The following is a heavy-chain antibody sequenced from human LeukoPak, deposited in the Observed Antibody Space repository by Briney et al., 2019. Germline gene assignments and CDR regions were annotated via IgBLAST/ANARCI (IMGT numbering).Heavy chain of an antibody. D-gene: IGHD2-21*02. CDR3: AKVCGGDCYGAFDI. CDR1: GYSINNGYY. CDR2: IYHSGRT. Sequence: SETLSLTCSVSGYSINNGYYWGWIRQPPGKGLEWIGSIYHSGRTYYNPSLKSRVTISVDTSKDQFSLKLGSVTAADTAVYYCAKVCGGDCYGAFDIWGQGTMVTVSS. V-gene: IGHV4-38-2*02. J-gene: IGHJ3*02.